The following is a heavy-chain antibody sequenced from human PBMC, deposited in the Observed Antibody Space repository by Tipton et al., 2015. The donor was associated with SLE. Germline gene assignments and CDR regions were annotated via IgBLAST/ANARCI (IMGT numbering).Heavy chain of an antibody. CDR1: GDSVSSNSAA. J-gene: IGHJ3*02. Sequence: GLVKPSQTLSLTCAISGDSVSSNSAAWNWIRQSPSSGLEWLGRTYYRSKWYTEYAGSVRSRITINPDTSKNQFSLQLTSVTAADTAVYYCARVVVVISDAFDIWGQGTMVTVSS. V-gene: IGHV6-1*01. D-gene: IGHD3-22*01. CDR3: ARVVVVISDAFDI. CDR2: TYYRSKWYT.